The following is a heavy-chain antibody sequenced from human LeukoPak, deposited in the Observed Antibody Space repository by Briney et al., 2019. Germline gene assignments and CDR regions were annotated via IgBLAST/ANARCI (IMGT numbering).Heavy chain of an antibody. V-gene: IGHV3-66*01. J-gene: IGHJ6*02. CDR2: IYSGGST. CDR3: ASSYSSGWYGMDV. Sequence: GGSLRLSCAVSGITLSNYGMSWVRQAPGKGLEWVSVIYSGGSTYYADSVKGRFTISRDNSKNTLYLQMNSLRAEDTAVYYCASSYSSGWYGMDVWGQGTTVTVSS. CDR1: GITLSNYG. D-gene: IGHD6-19*01.